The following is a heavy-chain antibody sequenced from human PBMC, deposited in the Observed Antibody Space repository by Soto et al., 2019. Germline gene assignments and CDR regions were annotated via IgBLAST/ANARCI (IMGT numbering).Heavy chain of an antibody. Sequence: GGSLRLSCIASGFTFNSYAMSWVRQAPGKGLEWVSGISGSGGSRYYADSVKGRFTISRDNSKTTLYLQMNSLRAEDTAVYYCAKKYYYESTGYYSRDGFDMWGAGTMVTVSS. D-gene: IGHD3-22*01. J-gene: IGHJ3*02. V-gene: IGHV3-23*01. CDR2: ISGSGGSR. CDR1: GFTFNSYA. CDR3: AKKYYYESTGYYSRDGFDM.